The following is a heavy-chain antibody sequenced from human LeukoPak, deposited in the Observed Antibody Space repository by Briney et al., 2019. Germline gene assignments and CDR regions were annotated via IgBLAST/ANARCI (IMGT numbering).Heavy chain of an antibody. CDR2: IYPDDSDT. CDR3: ARLAYCSNDVCYSNYYYSMDV. V-gene: IGHV5-51*01. J-gene: IGHJ6*03. D-gene: IGHD2-8*01. Sequence: GESLEISCKGSGYTFSSYWIGWVRQMPGKGLECMGIIYPDDSDTRYSPFFQGQVTISADKSISTAYLQWSSLKASDTAMYYCARLAYCSNDVCYSNYYYSMDVWGKGTTVTVSS. CDR1: GYTFSSYW.